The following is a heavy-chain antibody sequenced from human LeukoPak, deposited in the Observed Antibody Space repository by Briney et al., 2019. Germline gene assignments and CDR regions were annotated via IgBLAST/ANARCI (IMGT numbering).Heavy chain of an antibody. D-gene: IGHD2-2*01. J-gene: IGHJ6*02. CDR3: ARGCSSTSCYYGMDV. CDR1: GYTFTSYG. CDR2: ISAYNGNT. V-gene: IGHV1-18*01. Sequence: ASVKVSCKASGYTFTSYGISWVRQAPGQGLEWMGWISAYNGNTNYAQKLQGRVTMTTDTSTSTAYMELRGLRSDDTAVYYCARGCSSTSCYYGMDVWGQGTTVTVSS.